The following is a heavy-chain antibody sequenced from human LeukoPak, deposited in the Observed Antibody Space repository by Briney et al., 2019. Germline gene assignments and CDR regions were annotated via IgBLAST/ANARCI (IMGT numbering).Heavy chain of an antibody. Sequence: ASVKVSCKASGYTFTSYDLSWLRQATGHGPEWMGWMNPDSGNTGFAQKFQGRVTMNRDTSISTAYMELSGLRSEDTAVYYCARKGYDGSGYYHFDNWGQGTLVTVSS. V-gene: IGHV1-8*01. CDR2: MNPDSGNT. J-gene: IGHJ4*02. CDR1: GYTFTSYD. CDR3: ARKGYDGSGYYHFDN. D-gene: IGHD3-22*01.